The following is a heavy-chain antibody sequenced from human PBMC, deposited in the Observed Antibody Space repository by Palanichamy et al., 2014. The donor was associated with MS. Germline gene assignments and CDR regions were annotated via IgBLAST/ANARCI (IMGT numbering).Heavy chain of an antibody. V-gene: IGHV3-11*06. CDR3: ARRTMSDAFDV. Sequence: QVNLVESGGGSVKPGGSLRLSCAASGFTFTNYAVSWIRQAPGKGPEWISHISVSGTYATYADSIKGRFTISRDNTKNSVSLEMNSLRADDTAVYFCARRTMSDAFDVWGQGTMVTVSS. CDR1: GFTFTNYA. CDR2: ISVSGTYA. D-gene: IGHD1-1*01. J-gene: IGHJ3*01.